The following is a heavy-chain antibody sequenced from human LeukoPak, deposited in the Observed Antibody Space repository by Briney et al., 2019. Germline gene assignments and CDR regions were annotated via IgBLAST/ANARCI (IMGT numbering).Heavy chain of an antibody. D-gene: IGHD3-10*02. V-gene: IGHV3-48*01. CDR3: AELGITMIGGV. CDR1: GFTFSHYN. CDR2: ITGSSSTI. Sequence: GGSLRLSCAASGFTFSHYNMNWVRQAPGKGLEWVSYITGSSSTIYYADSVKGRFTISRDNAKNSLYLQMNSLRAEDTAVYYCAELGITMIGGVWGKGTTVTISS. J-gene: IGHJ6*04.